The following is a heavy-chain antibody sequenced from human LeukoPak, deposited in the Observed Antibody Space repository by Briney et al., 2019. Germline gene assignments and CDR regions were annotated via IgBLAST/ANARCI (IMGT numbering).Heavy chain of an antibody. D-gene: IGHD4-17*01. CDR1: GYTFTSYG. J-gene: IGHJ3*02. Sequence: ASVKVSCKASGYTFTSYGISWVRQAPGQGLGWMGRISAYNGNTNYAQKLQGRVTMTTDTSTSTAYMELRSLRSEDTAVYYCATLLTHNDYGDYVNAFDIWGQGTMVTVSS. CDR2: ISAYNGNT. CDR3: ATLLTHNDYGDYVNAFDI. V-gene: IGHV1-18*01.